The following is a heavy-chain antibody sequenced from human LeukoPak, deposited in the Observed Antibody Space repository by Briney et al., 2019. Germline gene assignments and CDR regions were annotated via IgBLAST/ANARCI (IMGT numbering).Heavy chain of an antibody. V-gene: IGHV3-73*01. CDR2: IRSKANNYAT. CDR1: GFTFSGSA. CDR3: TGQAYYYDTSGFNFDY. Sequence: GGSLKLPCAASGFTFSGSAMHWVRQASGKGLEWVGRIRSKANNYATAYAASVKGRFTISRDDSKNTAYLQMNSLETEDTAVYYCTGQAYYYDTSGFNFDYWGQGILVAVSS. D-gene: IGHD3-22*01. J-gene: IGHJ4*02.